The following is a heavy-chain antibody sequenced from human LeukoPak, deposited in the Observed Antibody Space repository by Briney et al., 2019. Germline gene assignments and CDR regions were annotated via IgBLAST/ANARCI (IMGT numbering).Heavy chain of an antibody. V-gene: IGHV4-38-2*02. J-gene: IGHJ4*02. CDR3: ARDRGGTGDFDY. CDR1: GYSISSGYY. D-gene: IGHD7-27*01. Sequence: PSETLSLTCAVSGYSISSGYYWGWIRPPPGKGLEWIGSIYHSGSTYYNPSLKSRVTISVDTSKNQLSLKLSTVTAADTAVYYCARDRGGTGDFDYWGQGTLVTVSS. CDR2: IYHSGST.